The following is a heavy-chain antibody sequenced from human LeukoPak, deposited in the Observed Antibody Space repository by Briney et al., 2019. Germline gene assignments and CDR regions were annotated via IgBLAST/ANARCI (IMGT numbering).Heavy chain of an antibody. D-gene: IGHD1-26*01. J-gene: IGHJ4*02. Sequence: SETLSLTCTVSGGSISSSSYYWGWIRRPPGKGLEWIGSIYYSGSTYYNPSLKSRVTISVDTSKNQFSLKLSSVTAADTAVYYCAKEATGSYSDHWGQGTLVTVSS. CDR1: GGSISSSSYY. CDR2: IYYSGST. CDR3: AKEATGSYSDH. V-gene: IGHV4-39*02.